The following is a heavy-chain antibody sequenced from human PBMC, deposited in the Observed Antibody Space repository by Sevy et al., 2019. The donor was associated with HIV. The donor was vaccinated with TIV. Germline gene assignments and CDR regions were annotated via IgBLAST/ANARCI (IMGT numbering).Heavy chain of an antibody. J-gene: IGHJ4*02. Sequence: ASVKVSCKTSGYTFPNYGINWVRQAPGQGLEWMGWISAYNGNTNYAQKFQGRVTMTTDTSTSTAYMELRSLRSDDTAVYYCASYCSSTSCYTVDRKLDYWGQGTLVTVSS. V-gene: IGHV1-18*01. CDR1: GYTFPNYG. CDR2: ISAYNGNT. CDR3: ASYCSSTSCYTVDRKLDY. D-gene: IGHD2-2*02.